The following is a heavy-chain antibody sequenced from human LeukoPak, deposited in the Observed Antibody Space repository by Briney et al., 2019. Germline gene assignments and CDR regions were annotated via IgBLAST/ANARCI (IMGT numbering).Heavy chain of an antibody. Sequence: GGSLRLSCAAYGFTVSSYGMHCARQAPGKGLEWVAVMSYDGSNKYYADSVKGRFTISRDNSKNTLYLQMNSLRVEDTAVYYCARDIGSGNYFDCWGQGTLVTVSS. CDR2: MSYDGSNK. CDR3: ARDIGSGNYFDC. J-gene: IGHJ4*02. CDR1: GFTVSSYG. D-gene: IGHD1-26*01. V-gene: IGHV3-30*03.